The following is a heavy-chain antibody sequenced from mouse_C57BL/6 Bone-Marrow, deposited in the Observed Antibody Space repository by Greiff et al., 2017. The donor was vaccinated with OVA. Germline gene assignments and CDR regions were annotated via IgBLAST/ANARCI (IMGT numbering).Heavy chain of an antibody. CDR1: GYTFTSYW. D-gene: IGHD4-1*01. Sequence: VQLQQSGAELVKPGASVKVSCKAPGYTFTSYWMHWVTQRPGQGLEWIGRIYPSDSVTIYNQKFKGKATLTVDKSSSTAYMQLSSLTTEDSAVYCCVMSWDGAYWGQGTLVTVSA. V-gene: IGHV1-74*01. CDR3: VMSWDGAY. J-gene: IGHJ3*01. CDR2: IYPSDSVT.